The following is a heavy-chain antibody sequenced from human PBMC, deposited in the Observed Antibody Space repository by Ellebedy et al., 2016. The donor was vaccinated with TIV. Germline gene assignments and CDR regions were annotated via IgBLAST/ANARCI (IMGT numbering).Heavy chain of an antibody. Sequence: GESLKISCAASGFTFSNFAMHWVRQAPGKGLEWVAVISYDGITNHYADSVKGRFTISRDNSKKTLSLQMNSLRTEDTALYFCTRDDGLGVRTTGQLEYWGQGTPVTISS. CDR1: GFTFSNFA. V-gene: IGHV3-30-3*01. D-gene: IGHD1/OR15-1a*01. J-gene: IGHJ4*02. CDR2: ISYDGITN. CDR3: TRDDGLGVRTTGQLEY.